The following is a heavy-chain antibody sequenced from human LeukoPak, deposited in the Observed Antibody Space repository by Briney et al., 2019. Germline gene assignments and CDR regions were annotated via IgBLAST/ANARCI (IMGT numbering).Heavy chain of an antibody. V-gene: IGHV1-2*02. CDR3: ARGLKGYYGSGSPNWFDP. D-gene: IGHD3-10*01. Sequence: ASVKVSCKASGYTFTGYYMHWVRQAPGQGLEWMGWINPNSGGTNYAQKFQGRVTIAADKSTSTAYMELSSLRSEDTAVYYCARGLKGYYGSGSPNWFDPWGQGTLVTVSS. J-gene: IGHJ5*02. CDR1: GYTFTGYY. CDR2: INPNSGGT.